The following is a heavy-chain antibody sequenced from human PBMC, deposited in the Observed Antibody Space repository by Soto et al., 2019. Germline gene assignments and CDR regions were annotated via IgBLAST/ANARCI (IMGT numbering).Heavy chain of an antibody. D-gene: IGHD3-22*01. CDR1: GFTFSSYS. Sequence: GGSLRLSCAVSGFTFSSYSMNWVRQAPGKGLEWVSSISSSSSYIYYADSVKGRFTISRDNAKNSLYLQMNSLRAEDTAVYYCARDLYYYDSSGYYQQALDYWGQGTLVTVS. CDR3: ARDLYYYDSSGYYQQALDY. J-gene: IGHJ4*02. V-gene: IGHV3-21*01. CDR2: ISSSSSYI.